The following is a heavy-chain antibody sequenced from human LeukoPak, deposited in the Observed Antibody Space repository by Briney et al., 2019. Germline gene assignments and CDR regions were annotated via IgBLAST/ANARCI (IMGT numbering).Heavy chain of an antibody. V-gene: IGHV3-23*01. Sequence: GGSLRLSCAASGFTFSSYAMSWVRQAPGKGLEWVSGISGSGGGTYYADSVKGRFTISRDNSKNTLYLQMNSLRAEDTAVYYCAKGKAWGYHDSDTFDYWGQGTLVTVSS. CDR1: GFTFSSYA. D-gene: IGHD3-22*01. J-gene: IGHJ4*02. CDR3: AKGKAWGYHDSDTFDY. CDR2: ISGSGGGT.